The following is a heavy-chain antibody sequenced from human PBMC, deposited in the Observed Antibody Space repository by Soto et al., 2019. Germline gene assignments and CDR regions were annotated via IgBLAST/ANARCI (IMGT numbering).Heavy chain of an antibody. J-gene: IGHJ6*03. Sequence: ASVKVSCKVSGYTLTELSMHWVRQAPGKGLEWMGGFDPEDGETIYAQKFQGRVTMTEDTSTDTAYMELSSLRSEDTAVYYCARWGLYYYYMDVWGKGTTVTVSS. D-gene: IGHD3-16*01. CDR2: FDPEDGET. V-gene: IGHV1-24*01. CDR3: ARWGLYYYYMDV. CDR1: GYTLTELS.